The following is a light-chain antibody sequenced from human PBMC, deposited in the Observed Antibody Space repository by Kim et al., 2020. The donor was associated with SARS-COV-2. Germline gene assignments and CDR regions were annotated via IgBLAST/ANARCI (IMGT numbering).Light chain of an antibody. V-gene: IGLV3-19*01. CDR1: SLRSYY. CDR3: KSRDSSGQVV. J-gene: IGLJ2*01. CDR2: GKN. Sequence: SSELTQDPAVSVALGQTVRITCQGDSLRSYYATWYQQKPRQAPVLVIYGKNNRPSGIPDRFSGSSSGNTASLTITWAQAEDEADYYCKSRDSSGQVVLGGGTQLSVL.